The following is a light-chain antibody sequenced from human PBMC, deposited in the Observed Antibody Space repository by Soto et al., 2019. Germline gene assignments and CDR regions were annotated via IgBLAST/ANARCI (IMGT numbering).Light chain of an antibody. V-gene: IGKV3-15*01. CDR2: GAS. Sequence: EIVMTQSPATLSVSPGERATLSCRASQSVSTNFAWYQQKPGQSPRLLIYGASTRATGIPARFSGSGSETEFTLPISSLQYEDFAVYYCQQYTNWPPYTFGQGTNLEIK. CDR3: QQYTNWPPYT. J-gene: IGKJ2*01. CDR1: QSVSTN.